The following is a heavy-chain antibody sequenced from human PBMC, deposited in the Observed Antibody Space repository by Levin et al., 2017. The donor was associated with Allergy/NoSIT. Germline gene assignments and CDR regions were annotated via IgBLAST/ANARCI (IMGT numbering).Heavy chain of an antibody. V-gene: IGHV5-10-1*01. D-gene: IGHD1-26*01. Sequence: GESLKISCKGSRYSFTSYWISWVRQMPGKGLEWIGLIDPSDSYTKYSPAFQGHVTISADKAINTAFLQWSGLKASDTATYYCARATVDPFAGPPNYYYMDVWGKGTTVTVSS. CDR1: RYSFTSYW. CDR3: ARATVDPFAGPPNYYYMDV. CDR2: IDPSDSYT. J-gene: IGHJ6*03.